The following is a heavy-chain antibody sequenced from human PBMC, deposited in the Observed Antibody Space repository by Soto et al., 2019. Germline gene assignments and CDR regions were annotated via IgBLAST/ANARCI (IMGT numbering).Heavy chain of an antibody. CDR1: GGSFSGYY. J-gene: IGHJ6*03. CDR2: INHSGST. CDR3: ARGGPLPKGLYYYYMDV. V-gene: IGHV4-34*01. Sequence: SETLSLTCAVYGGSFSGYYWSWIRQPPGKGLEWIGEINHSGSTNYNPSLKSRVTISVDTSKNQFSLKLSSVTAADTAVYYCARGGPLPKGLYYYYMDVWGKGTTVTVS.